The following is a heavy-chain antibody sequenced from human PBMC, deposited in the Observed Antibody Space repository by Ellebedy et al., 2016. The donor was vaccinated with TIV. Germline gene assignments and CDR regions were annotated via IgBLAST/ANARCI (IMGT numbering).Heavy chain of an antibody. CDR2: MNPNSGNT. V-gene: IGHV1-8*01. D-gene: IGHD6-19*01. CDR1: GYTFTSYD. Sequence: ASVKVSCXASGYTFTSYDINWVRQATGQGLEWMGWMNPNSGNTGYAQKFQGRVTMTRNTSISTAYMELSSLRSEDTAVYYCARGRRVELVAGTFGIWGQGTLVTVSS. CDR3: ARGRRVELVAGTFGI. J-gene: IGHJ4*02.